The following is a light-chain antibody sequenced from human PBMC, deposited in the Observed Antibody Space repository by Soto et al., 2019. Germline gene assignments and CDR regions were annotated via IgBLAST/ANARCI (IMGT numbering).Light chain of an antibody. CDR1: QSISTY. CDR3: QQSYSTLLR. CDR2: GAS. V-gene: IGKV1-39*01. J-gene: IGKJ4*01. Sequence: IEMTQSPSSLAASVGDRVILTCRARQSISTYWHWYQQKRGEAHKVLIEGASSLQSGVPLRFSGTGAGTDFTLTISSLQPEDFATYYCQQSYSTLLRFGGGTKVDIK.